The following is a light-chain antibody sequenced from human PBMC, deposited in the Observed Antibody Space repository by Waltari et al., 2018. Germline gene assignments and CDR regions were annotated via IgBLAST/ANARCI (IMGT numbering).Light chain of an antibody. CDR1: KSVSRAV. Sequence: CRASKSVSRAVAWYQQKPGQAPRLLIYGASTRATGIPDRFSGSGSGTDFSLTVSRLEPDDFAVYYCQHYLRLPVTFGQGTTVEI. J-gene: IGKJ1*01. V-gene: IGKV3-20*01. CDR3: QHYLRLPVT. CDR2: GAS.